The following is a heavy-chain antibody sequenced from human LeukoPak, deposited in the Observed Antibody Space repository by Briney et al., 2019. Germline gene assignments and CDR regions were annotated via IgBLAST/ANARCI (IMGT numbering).Heavy chain of an antibody. CDR1: GFTFSSYA. V-gene: IGHV3-23*01. J-gene: IGHJ6*02. CDR2: ISGSGGST. Sequence: AGGSLRPSCAASGFTFSSYAMSWVRQAPGKGLEWVSAISGSGGSTYYADSVKGRFTISRDNSKNTLYLQMNSLRAEDTAVYYCAKDDTNIVVVLDVWGQGTTVTVSS. CDR3: AKDDTNIVVVLDV. D-gene: IGHD2-15*01.